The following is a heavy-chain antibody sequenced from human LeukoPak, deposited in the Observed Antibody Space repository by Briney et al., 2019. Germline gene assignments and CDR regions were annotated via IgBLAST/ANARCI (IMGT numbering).Heavy chain of an antibody. Sequence: TSETLSLTCAVYGGSFSGYYWSWIRQPPGKGLEWIGEINHSGSTNYNPSPKSRVTISVDTSKNQFSLKLSSVTAADTAVYYCASVARLSGRDYWGQGTLVTVSS. D-gene: IGHD3-16*02. J-gene: IGHJ4*02. CDR2: INHSGST. CDR1: GGSFSGYY. V-gene: IGHV4-34*01. CDR3: ASVARLSGRDY.